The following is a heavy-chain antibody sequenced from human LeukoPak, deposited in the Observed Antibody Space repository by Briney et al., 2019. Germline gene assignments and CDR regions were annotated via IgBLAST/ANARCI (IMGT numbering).Heavy chain of an antibody. V-gene: IGHV4-30-2*01. CDR2: IYHSGST. CDR3: ARVTVNNALDY. J-gene: IGHJ4*02. D-gene: IGHD4-17*01. CDR1: GGSISSGGYS. Sequence: SETLSLTCAVSGGSISSGGYSWSWIRQPPGKGLEWIGYIYHSGSTYYNPSLKSRVTISVDRSKSQFSLKLSSVTAADTAVYYCARVTVNNALDYWGQGTLVTVSS.